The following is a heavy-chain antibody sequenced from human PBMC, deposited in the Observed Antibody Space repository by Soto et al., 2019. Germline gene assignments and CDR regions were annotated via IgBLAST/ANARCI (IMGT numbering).Heavy chain of an antibody. CDR2: ISSSSSYI. CDR1: GFTFSSYS. CDR3: ARDLDTAMVTYYYYGMDV. V-gene: IGHV3-21*01. Sequence: GGSLRLSCAASGFTFSSYSMNWVRQAPGKGLEWVSSISSSSSYIYYADSVKGRFTISRDNAKNSLYLQMNSLRAEDTAVYYCARDLDTAMVTYYYYGMDVWGQGTTVTVSS. D-gene: IGHD5-18*01. J-gene: IGHJ6*02.